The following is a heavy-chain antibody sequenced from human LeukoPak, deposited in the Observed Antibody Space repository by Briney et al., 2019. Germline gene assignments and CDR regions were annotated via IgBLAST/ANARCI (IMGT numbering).Heavy chain of an antibody. CDR3: AREETYGSGSFDY. Sequence: GASVKVSCKASGGTFSSYAISWVRQAPGQGLEWMGRIIPILGIANYAQKFQGRVTITADKSTSTAYMELSSLRSEDTAVYYCAREETYGSGSFDYWGQGTLVTVSS. CDR1: GGTFSSYA. CDR2: IIPILGIA. D-gene: IGHD3-10*01. J-gene: IGHJ4*02. V-gene: IGHV1-69*04.